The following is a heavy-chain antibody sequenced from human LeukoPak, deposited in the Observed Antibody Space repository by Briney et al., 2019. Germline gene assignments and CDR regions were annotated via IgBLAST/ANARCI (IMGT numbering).Heavy chain of an antibody. D-gene: IGHD3-10*01. J-gene: IGHJ6*03. CDR1: GFTVSSNY. Sequence: PGGSLRLSCAASGFTVSSNYMSWVRQAPGKGLEWVSVIYSGGSTYYADSVKGRFTISRDNSKNTLYLQMNSLRAEDTAVYYCASQYYGSGSPTGYYYYYYMDVWGKGTTVTVSS. CDR2: IYSGGST. V-gene: IGHV3-53*01. CDR3: ASQYYGSGSPTGYYYYYYMDV.